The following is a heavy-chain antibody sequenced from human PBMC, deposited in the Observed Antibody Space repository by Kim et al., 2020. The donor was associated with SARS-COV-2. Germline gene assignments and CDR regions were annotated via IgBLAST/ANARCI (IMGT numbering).Heavy chain of an antibody. Sequence: GESLKISCKGSGYSFTSYWIGWVRQMPGKGLEWMGIIYPGDSDTRYSPSFQGQVTISADKSIRTAYLQWSSLKASDTAMYYCARRGKGGLGSYYYYGMDVWGQGTTVTVSS. CDR2: IYPGDSDT. D-gene: IGHD1-26*01. CDR1: GYSFTSYW. V-gene: IGHV5-51*01. J-gene: IGHJ6*02. CDR3: ARRGKGGLGSYYYYGMDV.